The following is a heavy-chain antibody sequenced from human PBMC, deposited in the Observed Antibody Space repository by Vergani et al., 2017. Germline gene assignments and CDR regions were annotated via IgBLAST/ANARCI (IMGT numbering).Heavy chain of an antibody. D-gene: IGHD6-13*01. Sequence: QVQLQESGPGLVRPSQTLSLTCTVSGGSISSGSYYWSWFRQPAGKGLEWIGRFYTGGGTNYNPSLKSRVTISVDTSKNQFSLQLRSVTAADTAVYYCARDPLYSTTWPFLLLNMDVWGQGTTVTVSS. CDR1: GGSISSGSYY. CDR3: ARDPLYSTTWPFLLLNMDV. V-gene: IGHV4-61*02. CDR2: FYTGGGT. J-gene: IGHJ6*02.